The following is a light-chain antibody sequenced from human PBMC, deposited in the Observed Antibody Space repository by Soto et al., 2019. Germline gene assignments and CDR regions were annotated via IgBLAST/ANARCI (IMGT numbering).Light chain of an antibody. CDR1: QSISSW. CDR2: DAS. V-gene: IGKV1-5*01. CDR3: QKYNSYF. J-gene: IGKJ4*01. Sequence: DIQMTQSPSTLSASVGDRVTITCRASQSISSWLAWYQQKPGKAPKLLIYDASSLESGVPSRFSGSGSGTEFTLTISSLQPDYFATYYCQKYNSYFFGGGTKVEIK.